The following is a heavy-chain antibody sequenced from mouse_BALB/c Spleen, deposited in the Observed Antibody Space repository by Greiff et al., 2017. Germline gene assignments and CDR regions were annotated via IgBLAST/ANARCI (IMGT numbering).Heavy chain of an antibody. CDR1: GYTFTSYW. CDR2: INPSTGYT. V-gene: IGHV1-7*01. Sequence: QVQLQQSGAELAKPGASVKMSCKASGYTFTSYWMHWVKQRPGQGLEWIGYINPSTGYTEYNQKFKDKATLTADKSSSTAYMQLSSLTSEDSAVYYGARRRITSYYFDYWGQGTTLTVSS. CDR3: ARRRITSYYFDY. D-gene: IGHD2-4*01. J-gene: IGHJ2*01.